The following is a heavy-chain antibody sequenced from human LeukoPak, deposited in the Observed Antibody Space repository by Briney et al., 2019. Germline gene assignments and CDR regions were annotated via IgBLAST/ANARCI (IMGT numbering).Heavy chain of an antibody. CDR3: AKDTYSTSPYYFDY. CDR1: GFTFNNYA. J-gene: IGHJ4*02. Sequence: GGSLRLSCAAAGFTFNNYAMSWVRQAPGEGLKWVSGISSGGSTYYADSVKGRFTISRDNSKNTLYLQMNSLRAEDTAVYYCAKDTYSTSPYYFDYWGQGTLVTVSS. D-gene: IGHD1-26*01. V-gene: IGHV3-23*01. CDR2: ISSGGST.